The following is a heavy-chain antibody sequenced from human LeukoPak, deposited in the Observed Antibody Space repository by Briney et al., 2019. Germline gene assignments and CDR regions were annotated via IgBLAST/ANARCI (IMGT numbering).Heavy chain of an antibody. J-gene: IGHJ4*02. V-gene: IGHV3-33*06. CDR2: IWYDGSNK. CDR1: GFTFSSYG. D-gene: IGHD6-19*01. Sequence: PGGSLRLSFAASGFTFSSYGMHWVRQAPGKGLEWVAVIWYDGSNKYYADSVKGRFTTSRDNSKNTLYLQMNSLRAEDTAVYYCAKIRVSSGWYYFDYWGQGTLVTVSS. CDR3: AKIRVSSGWYYFDY.